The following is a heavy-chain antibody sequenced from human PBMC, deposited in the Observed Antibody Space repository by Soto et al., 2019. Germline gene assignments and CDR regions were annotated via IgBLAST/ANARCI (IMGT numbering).Heavy chain of an antibody. Sequence: VSGPTLVNPTQTLTLTCTFSGFSLSTSGVGVDWNRQPPGKALEWLALIFWDDDKRYSPSLKSRLTITKDTSKNQVVLTLTNMDPIDTATYYCARSRTAGSFDYWGQGTLVTVSS. CDR2: IFWDDDK. J-gene: IGHJ4*02. CDR3: ARSRTAGSFDY. D-gene: IGHD6-13*01. V-gene: IGHV2-5*02. CDR1: GFSLSTSGVG.